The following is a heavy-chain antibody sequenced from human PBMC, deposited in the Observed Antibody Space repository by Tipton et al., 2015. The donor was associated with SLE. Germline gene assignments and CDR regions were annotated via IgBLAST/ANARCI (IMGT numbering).Heavy chain of an antibody. V-gene: IGHV3-30*04. CDR1: GFTFSIYA. J-gene: IGHJ4*02. D-gene: IGHD2-21*01. Sequence: SLRLSCAASGFTFSIYAMHWVRQAPGKGLEWVAVISYDGSNKYYADSVKGRFTVSRDNSKNTLYLQMNSLRAEDTAVYYCASALLLELDYWGQGTLVTVSS. CDR3: ASALLLELDY. CDR2: ISYDGSNK.